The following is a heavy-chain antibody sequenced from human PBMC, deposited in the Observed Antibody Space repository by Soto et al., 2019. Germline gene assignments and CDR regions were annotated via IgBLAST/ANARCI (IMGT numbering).Heavy chain of an antibody. CDR3: ARQRTSVVTQAYFDV. V-gene: IGHV4-39*01. CDR1: GDSISSRSYY. Sequence: SETLSLTCTVTGDSISSRSYYWGWIRQPPGKGLEWIGSIYYSGSTYNNPSLRSRVSMSIDTSKDQFSLKLKSVTAADTALYFCARQRTSVVTQAYFDVWGQGSLVTVYS. D-gene: IGHD2-21*02. J-gene: IGHJ4*02. CDR2: IYYSGST.